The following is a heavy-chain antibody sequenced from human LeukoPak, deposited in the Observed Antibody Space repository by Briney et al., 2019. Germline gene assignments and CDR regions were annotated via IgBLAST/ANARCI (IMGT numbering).Heavy chain of an antibody. CDR2: IYTGGST. J-gene: IGHJ4*02. CDR1: GFTVSSNY. CDR3: ARDFGYCSTTSCYDQ. D-gene: IGHD2-2*03. V-gene: IGHV3-53*01. Sequence: GGSLRLSCAASGFTVSSNYMSWVRQAPGKGLEWVSVIYTGGSTYYADSVEGRFTISRDNSKNTLLLQMNSLRAEDTAVYYCARDFGYCSTTSCYDQWGQGTLVTVSS.